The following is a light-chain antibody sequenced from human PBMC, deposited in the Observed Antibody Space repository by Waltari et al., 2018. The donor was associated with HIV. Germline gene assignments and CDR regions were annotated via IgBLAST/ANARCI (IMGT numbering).Light chain of an antibody. J-gene: IGLJ2*01. CDR3: FSYAGNNFLL. CDR2: DVS. V-gene: IGLV2-8*01. Sequence: QSALTQPPSASGSPGQSVTISCAGTSSDIGLYNFVSWYQHHPGKAPKLMISDVSRRPSGVPDRFSGSKSGNTASLTVSGLQAGDEATYYCFSYAGNNFLLFGGGTKLTVL. CDR1: SSDIGLYNF.